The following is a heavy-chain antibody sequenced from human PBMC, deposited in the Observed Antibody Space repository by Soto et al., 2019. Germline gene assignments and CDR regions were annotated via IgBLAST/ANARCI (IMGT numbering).Heavy chain of an antibody. D-gene: IGHD3-3*01. Sequence: SETLSLTCAVYGGSFSGYYWSWIRQPPGKGLEWIGEINHSGSTNYNPSLKSRVTISVDTSKNQFSLKLSSVTAADTAVYYCARGQDYDFWSGYYSHWFDPWGQGTLVTVSS. CDR2: INHSGST. J-gene: IGHJ5*02. CDR1: GGSFSGYY. CDR3: ARGQDYDFWSGYYSHWFDP. V-gene: IGHV4-34*01.